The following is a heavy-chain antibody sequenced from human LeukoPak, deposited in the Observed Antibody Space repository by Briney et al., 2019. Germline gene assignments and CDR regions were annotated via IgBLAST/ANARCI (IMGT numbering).Heavy chain of an antibody. CDR2: ISGSGGGT. V-gene: IGHV3-23*01. D-gene: IGHD2-15*01. CDR1: GFTFSSYG. Sequence: GGSLRLSCAASGFTFSSYGMSWVRQAPGKGLEWVSAISGSGGGTYYADSVKGRFTISRDNSRSTLYLQMNSLRAEDAAVYYCAKAPVTSCRGAFCYPFDYWGQGTLVTVSS. CDR3: AKAPVTSCRGAFCYPFDY. J-gene: IGHJ4*02.